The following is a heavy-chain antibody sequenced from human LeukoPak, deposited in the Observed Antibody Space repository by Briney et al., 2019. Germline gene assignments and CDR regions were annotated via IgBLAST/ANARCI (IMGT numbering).Heavy chain of an antibody. Sequence: SETLSLTCTVSGGSISSYYWSWIRQPPGKGLEWIGYIYDSGSTKYNSSLKSRLTISVDTSKNQFSLKLSSVTAADTAIYYCARAGERGYNGYDDAFDIWGQGTMVTVSS. D-gene: IGHD5-12*01. V-gene: IGHV4-59*01. J-gene: IGHJ3*02. CDR3: ARAGERGYNGYDDAFDI. CDR2: IYDSGST. CDR1: GGSISSYY.